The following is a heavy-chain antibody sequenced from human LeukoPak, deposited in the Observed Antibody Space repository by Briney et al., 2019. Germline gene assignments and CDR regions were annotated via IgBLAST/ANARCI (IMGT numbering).Heavy chain of an antibody. V-gene: IGHV1-46*01. Sequence: ASVKVSCKASGYTFSSYYIQWVRQAPGQGLECMGRINPGGLSTNYAQKFQGRITMTRDTSTSTVYMELSRLRSEDTAVYYCAREGSLSSIGAIGHWGQGTLVTVSS. CDR3: AREGSLSSIGAIGH. CDR1: GYTFSSYY. D-gene: IGHD3-10*01. CDR2: INPGGLST. J-gene: IGHJ4*02.